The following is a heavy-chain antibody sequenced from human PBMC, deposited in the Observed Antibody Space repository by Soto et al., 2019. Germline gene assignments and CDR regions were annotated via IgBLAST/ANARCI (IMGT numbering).Heavy chain of an antibody. J-gene: IGHJ3*02. CDR3: ARGITMVRGVILDAFDI. V-gene: IGHV1-2*04. D-gene: IGHD3-10*01. Sequence: QVQLVQSGAEVKKPGASVKVSCKASGYTFTGYYMHWVRQAPGQGLEWMGWINPNSGGTNYAQKGQGWVIMNRDTAISTAYMELSRLRSDDTAVYYCARGITMVRGVILDAFDIWGQGTRVTVSS. CDR1: GYTFTGYY. CDR2: INPNSGGT.